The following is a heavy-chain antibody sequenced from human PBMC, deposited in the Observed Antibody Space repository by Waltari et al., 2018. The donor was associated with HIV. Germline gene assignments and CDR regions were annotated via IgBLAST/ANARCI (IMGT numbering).Heavy chain of an antibody. D-gene: IGHD1-26*01. CDR2: FDPEDNET. V-gene: IGHV1-24*01. Sequence: QVQLIQSGADVKKPGASVKVSCKVFGYTLTDLSTHWVRQAPGKGLEWMGGFDPEDNETIYAQKFQGRVTMTEDTSTDSAYMELSSLTSEDTAVYYCATGGGTTSIQLYDLDVWGQGTTVTVSS. CDR1: GYTLTDLS. CDR3: ATGGGTTSIQLYDLDV. J-gene: IGHJ6*02.